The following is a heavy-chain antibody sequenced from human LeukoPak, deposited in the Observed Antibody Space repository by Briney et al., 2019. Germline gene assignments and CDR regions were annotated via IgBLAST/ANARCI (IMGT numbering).Heavy chain of an antibody. CDR2: IYYSGST. CDR3: ARRSGWRDYYYYGMDV. CDR1: GGSISSYY. Sequence: SETLSLTCTVSGGSISSYYWRWIRQPTGKGLEWIGYIYYSGSTNYNPSLKSRVTISVDTSKNQFSLKLSSVTAAVTAVYYCARRSGWRDYYYYGMDVWGQGTTVTVPS. V-gene: IGHV4-59*08. D-gene: IGHD6-19*01. J-gene: IGHJ6*02.